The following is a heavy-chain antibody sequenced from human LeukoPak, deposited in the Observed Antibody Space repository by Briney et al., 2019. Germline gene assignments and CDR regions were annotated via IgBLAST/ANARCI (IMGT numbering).Heavy chain of an antibody. CDR2: IFSGGGR. Sequence: GGSLLLSCAASGFTVSSNYMSWVRQAPGKGLDWVSVIFSGGGRNYADSVKGRFTISRDNSKNTLYLQMNSLRAEDTAVYYCAGYYDTSGSHAFDIWGQGTMVTVSS. J-gene: IGHJ3*02. V-gene: IGHV3-53*01. D-gene: IGHD3-22*01. CDR3: AGYYDTSGSHAFDI. CDR1: GFTVSSNY.